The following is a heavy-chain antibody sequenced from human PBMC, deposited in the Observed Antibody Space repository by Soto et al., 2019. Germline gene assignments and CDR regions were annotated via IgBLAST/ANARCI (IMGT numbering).Heavy chain of an antibody. CDR2: INHSGST. J-gene: IGHJ4*02. V-gene: IGHV4-34*01. D-gene: IGHD3-3*01. CDR3: ASLSHKLQKEWFLDY. CDR1: GGSFSGYY. Sequence: LLQLSETLSLTCAVYGGSFSGYYWSWIRQPPGKGLEWIGEINHSGSTNYNPSLKSRVTISVDTSKNQFSLKLSSVTAADTAVYYCASLSHKLQKEWFLDYWGQGTLVTVSS.